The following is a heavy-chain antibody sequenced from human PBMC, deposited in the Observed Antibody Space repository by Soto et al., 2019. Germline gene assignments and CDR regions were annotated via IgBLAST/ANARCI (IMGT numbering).Heavy chain of an antibody. CDR3: ARPKGSYSSGYYYFDY. CDR1: GGTFSTYA. V-gene: IGHV1-69*01. Sequence: QVQLVQSGAEVKQPGSSMKFSCKTSGGTFSTYAVYCVRQAPGQGLEWMGAIIPLFGTADYAQKFLGRVTITADESTSTASMQLSSLRPQDTAVCYCARPKGSYSSGYYYFDYWGQGTLVTVSS. CDR2: IIPLFGTA. J-gene: IGHJ4*02. D-gene: IGHD6-19*01.